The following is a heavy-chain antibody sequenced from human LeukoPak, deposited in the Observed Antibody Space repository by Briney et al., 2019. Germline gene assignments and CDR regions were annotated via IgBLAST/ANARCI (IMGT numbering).Heavy chain of an antibody. V-gene: IGHV3-53*01. CDR2: ISAANIA. Sequence: PGGSLRLSCAASGFTFSDHYMDWVRQAPGKGLEWVSLISAANIAYYADSVKGRFSISRDNAKNTLYLQMNSLRAEDTALYYCARAGKWPPYNYYYGMDVWGPGTTVTVSS. J-gene: IGHJ6*02. CDR3: ARAGKWPPYNYYYGMDV. CDR1: GFTFSDHY. D-gene: IGHD3-16*01.